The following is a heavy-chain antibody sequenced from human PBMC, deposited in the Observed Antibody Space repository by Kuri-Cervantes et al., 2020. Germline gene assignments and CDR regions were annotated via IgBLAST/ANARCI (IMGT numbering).Heavy chain of an antibody. CDR2: INTDGTTK. Sequence: GGSLRLSCAATGFTFSSYWMHRVRQDPGKGLMWVSRINTDGTTKNYADSVKGRFTISRDNAKNTVYLQMNSLRAEDTAVYYCARGDSGSYYPDYWGQGTLVTVSS. CDR1: GFTFSSYW. D-gene: IGHD1-26*01. V-gene: IGHV3-74*01. J-gene: IGHJ4*02. CDR3: ARGDSGSYYPDY.